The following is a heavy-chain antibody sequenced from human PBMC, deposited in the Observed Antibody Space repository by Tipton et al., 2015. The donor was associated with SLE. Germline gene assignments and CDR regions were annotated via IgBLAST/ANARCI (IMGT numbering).Heavy chain of an antibody. CDR3: AGDPGYCSGGSCSDAFDI. Sequence: TLSLTCTVSGGSISSYYWSWIRQHPGKGLEWIGYIYYSGSTNYNPSLKSRVTISVDKSKNQFSRKLSSVTAADTAVYYCAGDPGYCSGGSCSDAFDIWGQGTVVTVSS. CDR2: IYYSGST. CDR1: GGSISSYY. V-gene: IGHV4-59*01. J-gene: IGHJ3*02. D-gene: IGHD2-15*01.